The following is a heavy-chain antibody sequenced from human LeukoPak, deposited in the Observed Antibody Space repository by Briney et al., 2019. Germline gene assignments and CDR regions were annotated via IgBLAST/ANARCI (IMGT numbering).Heavy chain of an antibody. V-gene: IGHV1-8*03. CDR3: TTERLIEYYDSRGYLGDS. Sequence: GASVKVSCKASGYTFTSYDINWVRQATGQGLEWMGWMNPNSGNTGYAQKFQGRVTITRNTSISTAYMELSSLRSEDTALYYCTTERLIEYYDSRGYLGDSWGQGTLVTVSS. J-gene: IGHJ4*02. CDR1: GYTFTSYD. D-gene: IGHD3-22*01. CDR2: MNPNSGNT.